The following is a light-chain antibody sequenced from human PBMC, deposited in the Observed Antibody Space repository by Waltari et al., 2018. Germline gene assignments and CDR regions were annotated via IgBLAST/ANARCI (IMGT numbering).Light chain of an antibody. J-gene: IGLJ3*02. CDR1: SSDVGGCNY. CDR3: CSFTSRSTWV. Sequence: QSALPQPASVSGSPGQSITISCTGTSSDVGGCNYVSWYQQHPGKVPKLLIFDVSNPPSGVSNRFSGTKSGNTASLTISGRQAEDESDYYCCSFTSRSTWVFGGGTKLTVL. V-gene: IGLV2-14*01. CDR2: DVS.